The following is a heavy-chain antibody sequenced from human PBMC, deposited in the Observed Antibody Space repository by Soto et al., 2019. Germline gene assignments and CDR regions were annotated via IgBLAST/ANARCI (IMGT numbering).Heavy chain of an antibody. J-gene: IGHJ5*02. CDR3: AHRLVTSGYCSGGSCYRPLENWFDP. Sequence: GSGPTLVNPTQTLTLTCTFSGFSLSTSGVGVGWIRQPPGKALEWLALIYWDDDKRYSPSLKSRLTITKDTSKNQVVLTMTNMDPVDTATYYCAHRLVTSGYCSGGSCYRPLENWFDPWGQGTLVTVSS. D-gene: IGHD2-15*01. CDR2: IYWDDDK. V-gene: IGHV2-5*02. CDR1: GFSLSTSGVG.